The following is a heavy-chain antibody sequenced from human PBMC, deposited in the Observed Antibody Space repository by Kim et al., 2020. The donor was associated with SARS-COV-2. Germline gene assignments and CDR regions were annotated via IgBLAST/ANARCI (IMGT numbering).Heavy chain of an antibody. CDR2: ISWDGGST. V-gene: IGHV3-43*01. CDR3: AKSGAVAGTRSSWWDY. CDR1: GFTFDDYT. J-gene: IGHJ4*02. D-gene: IGHD6-19*01. Sequence: GGSLRLSCAASGFTFDDYTMHWVRQAPGKGLEWVSLISWDGGSTYYADSVKGRFTISRDNSKNSLYLQMNSLRTEDTALYYCAKSGAVAGTRSSWWDYWGQGTLVTVSS.